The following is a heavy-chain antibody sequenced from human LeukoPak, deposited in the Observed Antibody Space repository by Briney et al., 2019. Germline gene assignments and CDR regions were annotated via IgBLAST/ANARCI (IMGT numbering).Heavy chain of an antibody. Sequence: SGGSLRLSCAASGFTVSSNYMSWVRQAPGKGLEWVSVIYSGGSTYYADSVKVRFTISRDNSKNTLYLQMNSLRAEDTAVYYCARDYYDSSGPEPAFDIWGQGTMVTVSS. J-gene: IGHJ3*02. V-gene: IGHV3-53*01. CDR1: GFTVSSNY. CDR2: IYSGGST. CDR3: ARDYYDSSGPEPAFDI. D-gene: IGHD3-22*01.